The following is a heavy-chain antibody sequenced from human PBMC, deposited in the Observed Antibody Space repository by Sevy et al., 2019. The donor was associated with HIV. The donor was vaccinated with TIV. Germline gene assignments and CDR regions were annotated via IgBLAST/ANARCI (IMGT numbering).Heavy chain of an antibody. CDR3: AREGSLRSDAFDY. Sequence: EGSLRLACAASGFTFSSYAMHWVRQAPGKGLEWVAVISYDGSNKYYADSVKGRFTISRDNSKNTLYLQMNSLRAEDTAAYYCAREGSLRSDAFDYWGQGTLVTASS. CDR2: ISYDGSNK. V-gene: IGHV3-30-3*01. CDR1: GFTFSSYA. D-gene: IGHD4-17*01. J-gene: IGHJ4*02.